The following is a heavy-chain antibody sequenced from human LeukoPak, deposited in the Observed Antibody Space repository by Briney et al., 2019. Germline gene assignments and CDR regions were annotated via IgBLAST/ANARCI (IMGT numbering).Heavy chain of an antibody. Sequence: ASVKVSCKASGYTFTSYGISWVRQAPGQGLEWMGWISAYNGNTNYAQKLQGRVTMTTDTSTSTAYMELRSLRSDDTAVYYCARAPPYYYDSSGFPDYWGQGTLVTVSS. V-gene: IGHV1-18*01. J-gene: IGHJ4*02. CDR2: ISAYNGNT. CDR1: GYTFTSYG. D-gene: IGHD3-22*01. CDR3: ARAPPYYYDSSGFPDY.